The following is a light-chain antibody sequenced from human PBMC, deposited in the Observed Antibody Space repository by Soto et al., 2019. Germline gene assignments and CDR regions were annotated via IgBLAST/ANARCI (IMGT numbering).Light chain of an antibody. J-gene: IGKJ4*01. CDR1: QSVSRN. CDR3: QQYNDWHPLT. CDR2: GAY. V-gene: IGKV3D-15*01. Sequence: EVLMTQSPATLSVSPGERATLSCRASQSVSRNLAWYQQKVGQAPRLLIYGAYIRATGIPARFSGSGSGTEFTLTISSLQSEDFAVDFCQQYNDWHPLTFGGGTKVEIK.